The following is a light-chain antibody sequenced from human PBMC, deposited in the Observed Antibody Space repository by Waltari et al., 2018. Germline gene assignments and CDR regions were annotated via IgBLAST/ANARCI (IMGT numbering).Light chain of an antibody. CDR3: HQYYSSLLT. J-gene: IGKJ4*01. CDR2: WAS. Sequence: DIVMTQSPDSLAVSLGERATINCKSSPSILSSSNNKNYLAWFQQKPGQPPRLLIYWASTRESGVPDRFSGSGSGADFTLTINNLQAEDVALYYCHQYYSSLLTFGGGTKVEIK. CDR1: PSILSSSNNKNY. V-gene: IGKV4-1*01.